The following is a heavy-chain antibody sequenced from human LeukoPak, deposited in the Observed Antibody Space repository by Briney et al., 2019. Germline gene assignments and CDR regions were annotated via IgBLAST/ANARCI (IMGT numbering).Heavy chain of an antibody. CDR3: ARGGTFCRGGYCYGWYFDL. CDR1: GFTFSTYW. D-gene: IGHD2-15*01. CDR2: IHQEGSEK. J-gene: IGHJ2*01. Sequence: GGSLRLSCAASGFTFSTYWMTWVRRAPGKGLEWVANIHQEGSEKHYVDSAKGRFTISRDNAKNSLYLQMNSLRDEDTAVYYCARGGTFCRGGYCYGWYFDLWGRGTLVSVSS. V-gene: IGHV3-7*01.